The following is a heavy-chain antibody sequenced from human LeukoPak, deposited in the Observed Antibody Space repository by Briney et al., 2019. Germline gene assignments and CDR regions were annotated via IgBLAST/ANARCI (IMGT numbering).Heavy chain of an antibody. CDR1: GFTLRSYG. J-gene: IGHJ4*02. D-gene: IGHD4-23*01. Sequence: QPGGSLRLSCAASGFTLRSYGMNWVRQAPGKGLEWVSAISGSAGSTYYADSVKGRFTISKDNSKNTLYLQMNSLRAEDTAVYYCAKDQNDYGGNSGSFDYWGQGTLVTVSS. CDR2: ISGSAGST. V-gene: IGHV3-23*01. CDR3: AKDQNDYGGNSGSFDY.